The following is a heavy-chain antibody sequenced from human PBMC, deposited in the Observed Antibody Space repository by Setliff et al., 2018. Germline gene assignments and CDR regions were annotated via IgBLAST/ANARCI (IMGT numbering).Heavy chain of an antibody. CDR1: GYIFINYW. D-gene: IGHD2-2*01. Sequence: PGESLTLSCKASGYIFINYWIGWVRQMPGKGLEWMGVIYPGDSDTRYSPSFQGQVTISADKSINTAYLQWSSLKASDTAIYYCTRHEDRNKCTSSSCYRENDAFDVWGQGAMVTVSS. J-gene: IGHJ3*01. CDR3: TRHEDRNKCTSSSCYRENDAFDV. CDR2: IYPGDSDT. V-gene: IGHV5-51*01.